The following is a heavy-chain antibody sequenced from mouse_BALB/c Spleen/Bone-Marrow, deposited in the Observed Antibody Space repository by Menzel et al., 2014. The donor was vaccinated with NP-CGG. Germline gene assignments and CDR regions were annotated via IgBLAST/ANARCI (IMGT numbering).Heavy chain of an antibody. CDR1: GYTFTSYW. J-gene: IGHJ3*01. Sequence: GAELVKPGASVKLSCKASGYTFTSYWMHWVKQRPGQGLEWIGEIDPSDSYTNYNQKFKGKATLTVDKSSSTAYMQLSSLTSEDSAVYYCARYGGYFPWFAYWGQGTLVTVSA. CDR3: ARYGGYFPWFAY. D-gene: IGHD2-3*01. V-gene: IGHV1-69*02. CDR2: IDPSDSYT.